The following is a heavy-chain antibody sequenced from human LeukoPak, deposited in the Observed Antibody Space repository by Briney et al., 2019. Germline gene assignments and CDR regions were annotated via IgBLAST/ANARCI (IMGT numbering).Heavy chain of an antibody. CDR2: INQDGSEK. CDR1: GFTFGAHW. J-gene: IGHJ4*02. CDR3: ARVKIGFTTFDY. Sequence: GGSPRLSCAASGFTFGAHWMSWVRQAPGKGLEWVANINQDGSEKNYVDSVKGRFTISRDNARNSLYLQMNSLRGEDTAVYHCARVKIGFTTFDYWGQGTLVTVSS. D-gene: IGHD3-3*01. V-gene: IGHV3-7*01.